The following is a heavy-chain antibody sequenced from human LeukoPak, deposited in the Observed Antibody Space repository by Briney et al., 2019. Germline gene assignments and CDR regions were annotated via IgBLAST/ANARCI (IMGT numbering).Heavy chain of an antibody. D-gene: IGHD1-26*01. J-gene: IGHJ4*02. Sequence: GGSLRLSCAASGVTFSSYSMNLVRQAPGKGLEWVSSISSSSSYIYYADSVKGRFTISRDNAKNSLYLQMNSLRAEDTAVYYCARSGSFLSRADYWGQGTLVTVSS. CDR3: ARSGSFLSRADY. V-gene: IGHV3-21*01. CDR2: ISSSSSYI. CDR1: GVTFSSYS.